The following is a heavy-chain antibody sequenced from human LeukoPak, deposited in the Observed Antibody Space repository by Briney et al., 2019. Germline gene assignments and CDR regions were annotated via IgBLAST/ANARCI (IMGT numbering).Heavy chain of an antibody. CDR2: IYHSGST. J-gene: IGHJ6*03. V-gene: IGHV4-38-2*02. CDR3: AKRAASVGWYYMDV. D-gene: IGHD6-19*01. CDR1: GGSISSGYY. Sequence: SETLSLTCTVSGGSISSGYYWGWIRQPPGKGLEWIGSIYHSGSTYYNPSLKSRVTISVDTSKNQFSLKLSSVTAADTAVYYCAKRAASVGWYYMDVWGKGTTVTVSS.